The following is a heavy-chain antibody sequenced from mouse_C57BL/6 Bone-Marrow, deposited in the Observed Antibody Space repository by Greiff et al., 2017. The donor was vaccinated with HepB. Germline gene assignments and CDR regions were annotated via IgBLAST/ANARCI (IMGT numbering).Heavy chain of an antibody. CDR3: ARRGTTVVADWYFDV. Sequence: EVQRVESGGGLVQPGGSLKLSCAASGFTFSDYYMYWVRQTPEKRLEWVAYISNGGGSTYYPDTVKGRFTISRDNAKNTLYLQMSRLKSEDTAMYYCARRGTTVVADWYFDVWGTGTTVTVSS. CDR2: ISNGGGST. CDR1: GFTFSDYY. J-gene: IGHJ1*03. D-gene: IGHD1-1*01. V-gene: IGHV5-12*01.